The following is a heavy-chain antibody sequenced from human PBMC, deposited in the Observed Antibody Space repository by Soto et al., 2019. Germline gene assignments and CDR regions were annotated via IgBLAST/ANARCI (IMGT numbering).Heavy chain of an antibody. J-gene: IGHJ5*02. CDR3: ARVVVPVPVWGYNYFDP. D-gene: IGHD3-16*01. V-gene: IGHV4-30-2*01. CDR2: IYHSGST. Sequence: SETLSLTCAVSGGSISSGGYSWSWIRQPPGKGLEWIGYIYHSGSTYYNPSLKSRVTISIDKSKNQFSLKLGSVTAADTAVYYCARVVVPVPVWGYNYFDPWGQGTLVTVSS. CDR1: GGSISSGGYS.